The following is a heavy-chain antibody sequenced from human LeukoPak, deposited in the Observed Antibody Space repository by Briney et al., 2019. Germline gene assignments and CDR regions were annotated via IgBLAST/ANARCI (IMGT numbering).Heavy chain of an antibody. J-gene: IGHJ1*01. CDR2: IIPIFGTA. V-gene: IGHV1-69*05. Sequence: SVKVSCKASGGTFSRYAISWVRQAPGQGLEWMGGIIPIFGTANYAQKFQGRVTITTDESTSTAYMELSSLRSEDTAVYYCASQDIVVVPAAIIWGYFQHWGQGTLVTVSS. CDR3: ASQDIVVVPAAIIWGYFQH. CDR1: GGTFSRYA. D-gene: IGHD2-2*02.